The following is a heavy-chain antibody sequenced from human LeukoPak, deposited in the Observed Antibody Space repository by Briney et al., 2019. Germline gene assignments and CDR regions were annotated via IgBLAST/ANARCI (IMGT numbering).Heavy chain of an antibody. CDR1: GFTFSNYA. Sequence: PGGSLRLSCAASGFTFSNYAMNWFRQAPGKGLEWVGFVRNQAYGGTTEYAASVKGRFTISRDDSKGIAYLQMNSLKSEDTAVYYCTRDRIGTGTTGDAFDIWGQGTMLIVSS. CDR3: TRDRIGTGTTGDAFDI. J-gene: IGHJ3*02. CDR2: VRNQAYGGTT. V-gene: IGHV3-49*03. D-gene: IGHD1-1*01.